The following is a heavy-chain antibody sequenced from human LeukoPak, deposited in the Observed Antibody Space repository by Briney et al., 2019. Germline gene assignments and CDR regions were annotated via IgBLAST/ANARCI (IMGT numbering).Heavy chain of an antibody. D-gene: IGHD3-22*01. V-gene: IGHV3-23*01. Sequence: PGGSLRLSCAASGLTFSSFAMTWVRQAPGNGLEWVSGISGSGSTTYYADSVKGRFTISRDNSKNTLYLQVNSLRVEDTAIYYCAKGGRWDYYDSSHWGQGTMVTVSS. CDR2: ISGSGSTT. J-gene: IGHJ3*01. CDR1: GLTFSSFA. CDR3: AKGGRWDYYDSSH.